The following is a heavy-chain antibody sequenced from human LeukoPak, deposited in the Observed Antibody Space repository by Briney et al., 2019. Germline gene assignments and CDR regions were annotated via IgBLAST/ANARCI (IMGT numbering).Heavy chain of an antibody. V-gene: IGHV4-59*01. Sequence: SETLSLTCTVSGGSISSYYWSWIRQPPGKGLEWIGYIYYSGSTNYNPSPKSRVTISVDTSKNQFSLKLSSVTAADTAVYYCARDRTGYSSGWSRSSINDAFDIWGQGTMVTVSS. CDR2: IYYSGST. D-gene: IGHD6-19*01. CDR3: ARDRTGYSSGWSRSSINDAFDI. J-gene: IGHJ3*02. CDR1: GGSISSYY.